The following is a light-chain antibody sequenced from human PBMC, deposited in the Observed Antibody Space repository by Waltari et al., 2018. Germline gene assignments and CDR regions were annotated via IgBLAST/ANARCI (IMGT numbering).Light chain of an antibody. CDR1: QGIRNG. J-gene: IGKJ3*01. CDR2: ASS. CDR3: LQHNSYPFT. V-gene: IGKV1-17*01. Sequence: DIQMTQSPSSLSASVGDRVTITCRASQGIRNGLGWYQQKPGKAPKRLIYASSSLQSGVPSRFSGSGSGTEFTLTISSLQPEDFATYYCLQHNSYPFTFGPGTKVDIK.